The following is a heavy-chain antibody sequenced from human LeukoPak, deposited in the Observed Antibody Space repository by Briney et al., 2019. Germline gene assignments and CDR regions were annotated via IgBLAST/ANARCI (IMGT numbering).Heavy chain of an antibody. Sequence: ASVKVSCKASGYTFTDYYMHSVRQAPGQGLEWMGWINPNSGGTNYAQKFQGRVTMTRDTSISTAYMELSRLRSDDTAVYYCARIYGSGSYSSHYYYGMDVWGQGTTVTVSS. CDR2: INPNSGGT. CDR3: ARIYGSGSYSSHYYYGMDV. D-gene: IGHD3-10*01. V-gene: IGHV1-2*02. J-gene: IGHJ6*02. CDR1: GYTFTDYY.